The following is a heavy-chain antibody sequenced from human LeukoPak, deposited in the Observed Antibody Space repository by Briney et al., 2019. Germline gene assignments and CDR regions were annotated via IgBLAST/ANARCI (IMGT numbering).Heavy chain of an antibody. V-gene: IGHV1-18*01. CDR3: ARDYCTRGGDCYKEDLFDP. Sequence: AAVKVSCKASGYTFAIYGISWVRQAPGQGLEWMAWISPYDGDTNYAQNFEGRVTMTTETSTSTAYMELRSLRSDDTAIYYCARDYCTRGGDCYKEDLFDPWGQGTLVTVSS. CDR1: GYTFAIYG. J-gene: IGHJ5*02. CDR2: ISPYDGDT. D-gene: IGHD2-21*02.